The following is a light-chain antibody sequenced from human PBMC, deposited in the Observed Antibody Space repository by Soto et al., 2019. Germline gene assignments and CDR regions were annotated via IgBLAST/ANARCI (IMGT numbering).Light chain of an antibody. J-gene: IGKJ5*01. CDR3: QQYNSWPIT. CDR2: GAS. V-gene: IGKV3D-15*01. CDR1: QTVGSN. Sequence: EIVLTQSPDTLSVSPGERATLSCRASQTVGSNLAWYQQKPGQAPRLLIYGASTRASDTPARFSGSGSVTEFALTISSLQSEDFAVYYCQQYNSWPITFGQGTRLENK.